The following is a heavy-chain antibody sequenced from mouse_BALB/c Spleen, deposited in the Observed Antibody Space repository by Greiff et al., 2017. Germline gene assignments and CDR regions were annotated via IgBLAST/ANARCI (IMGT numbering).Heavy chain of an antibody. Sequence: VQLKQSGPELVKPGASVKMSCKASGYTFTSYVMHWVKQKPGQGLEWIGYINPYNDGTKYNEKFKGKATLTSDKSSSTAYMELSSLTSEDSAVYYCARERITTVFDYWGQGTTLTVSS. CDR3: ARERITTVFDY. D-gene: IGHD2-4*01. CDR1: GYTFTSYV. CDR2: INPYNDGT. V-gene: IGHV1-14*01. J-gene: IGHJ2*01.